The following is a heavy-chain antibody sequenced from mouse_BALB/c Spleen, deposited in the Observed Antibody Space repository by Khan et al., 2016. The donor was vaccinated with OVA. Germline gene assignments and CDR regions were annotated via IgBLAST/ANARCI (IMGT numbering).Heavy chain of an antibody. D-gene: IGHD2-14*01. CDR3: VRDGAYHRNDGWFAY. J-gene: IGHJ3*01. CDR2: INPSNGYT. Sequence: QVQLQQSGAELARPGASVKMSCKASGYTFTSYTIHWIKERPGQGLEWIGYINPSNGYTNYNQKFKDKATLTTDKLSTTAYLQLSSLTSDDSAVYNCVRDGAYHRNDGWFAYWGQGTLVTVSA. CDR1: GYTFTSYT. V-gene: IGHV1-4*01.